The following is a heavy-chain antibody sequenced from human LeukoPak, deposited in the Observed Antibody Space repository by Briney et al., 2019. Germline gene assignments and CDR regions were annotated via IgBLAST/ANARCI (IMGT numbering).Heavy chain of an antibody. J-gene: IGHJ4*02. CDR2: INWNGGST. V-gene: IGHV3-20*04. D-gene: IGHD3-22*01. CDR1: GFTFDDYG. CDR3: ATTYYYDSSGYYGDY. Sequence: RTGGSLRLSCAASGFTFDDYGMSWVRHAPGKGLEWVFVINWNGGSTGYADSVKGRFTISRDNAKNSLYLQMNSLRAEDTALYYCATTYYYDSSGYYGDYWGQGTLVTVSS.